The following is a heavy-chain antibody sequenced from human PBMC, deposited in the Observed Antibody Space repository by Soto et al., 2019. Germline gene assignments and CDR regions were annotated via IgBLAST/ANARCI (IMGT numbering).Heavy chain of an antibody. D-gene: IGHD2-15*01. CDR1: GYTFTGYY. CDR3: AREGSPDSMWYGMDV. CDR2: INPNSGGT. Sequence: ASVKVSCKASGYTFTGYYMHWVRQAPGQGLEWMGWINPNSGGTNYAQKFQGWVTMTRDTSISTAYMELSRLRSDDTAVYYCAREGSPDSMWYGMDVWGQGTTVTVPS. V-gene: IGHV1-2*04. J-gene: IGHJ6*02.